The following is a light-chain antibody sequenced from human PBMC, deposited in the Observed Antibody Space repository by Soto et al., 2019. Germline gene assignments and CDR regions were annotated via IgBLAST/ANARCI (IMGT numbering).Light chain of an antibody. Sequence: EIVMTQSPATLSVSPGERATLSCRASQSVSSNLAWYQQKPGQAPRLLIYGASTRATGIPARFSGSGSGTEFTLTVSSLQSEDFAVYCCQQYNNWPPMYTFGQGTKLEMK. V-gene: IGKV3-15*01. J-gene: IGKJ2*01. CDR2: GAS. CDR3: QQYNNWPPMYT. CDR1: QSVSSN.